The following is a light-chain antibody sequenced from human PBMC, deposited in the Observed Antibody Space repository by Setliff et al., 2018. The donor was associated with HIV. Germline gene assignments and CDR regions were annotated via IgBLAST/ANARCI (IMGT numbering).Light chain of an antibody. V-gene: IGLV2-23*01. CDR3: CSNTGSNTFV. J-gene: IGLJ1*01. Sequence: QSALAQPASVSGSPGQSITISCTGTSNDVGRYDLVSWYQQHPARAPKLIIYQATRRPSGVSNRFSGSKSGNVASLTISGLQAEYEADYYCCSNTGSNTFVFGTGTKVTVL. CDR2: QAT. CDR1: SNDVGRYDL.